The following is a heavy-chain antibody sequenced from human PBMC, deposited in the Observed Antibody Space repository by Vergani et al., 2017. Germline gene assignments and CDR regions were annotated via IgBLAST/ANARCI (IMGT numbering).Heavy chain of an antibody. D-gene: IGHD2-21*01. Sequence: VQLVQSGGGIVKPGGSLRLSCVASGFSFGNAWMNWVRRTPGKGLEWVGRIKSTFDRGTTDYAAAVKGRFTISRDDSKNTLFLQMNGLKTEDIGVYYCTTDPRYCGDGSCYWLRDHHYYGMDVWGQGTTVTVSS. J-gene: IGHJ6*02. CDR2: IKSTFDRGTT. V-gene: IGHV3-15*07. CDR1: GFSFGNAW. CDR3: TTDPRYCGDGSCYWLRDHHYYGMDV.